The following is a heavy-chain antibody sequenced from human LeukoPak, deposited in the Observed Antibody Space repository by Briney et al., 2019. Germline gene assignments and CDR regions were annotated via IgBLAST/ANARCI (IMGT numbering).Heavy chain of an antibody. D-gene: IGHD5-12*01. CDR1: GFTFDDYV. CDR2: ISGDGSGT. J-gene: IGHJ5*02. CDR3: ATQNPPGSGYYDTYNWFDP. V-gene: IGHV3-43*02. Sequence: GGSLRLSCTASGFTFDDYVMHWVRQAPGKGLEWVSLISGDGSGTYYADSVKGRFTISRDNGKNSLFLHMSGLRAEDTALYYCATQNPPGSGYYDTYNWFDPWGQGTLVTVAS.